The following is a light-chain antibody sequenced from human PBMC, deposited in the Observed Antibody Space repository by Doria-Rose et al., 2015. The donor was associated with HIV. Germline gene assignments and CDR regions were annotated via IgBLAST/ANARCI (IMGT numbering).Light chain of an antibody. CDR3: HQYASSRT. Sequence: TQSPGTLSLSPGERATLSCRASQSVSANYLAWYQQRPGQSPRLLIYGASSRATDIPDRFSGSGSGTDFTLTISRLEPEDFAVYYCHQYASSRTFGQGTKVVIK. V-gene: IGKV3-20*01. CDR2: GAS. J-gene: IGKJ1*01. CDR1: QSVSANY.